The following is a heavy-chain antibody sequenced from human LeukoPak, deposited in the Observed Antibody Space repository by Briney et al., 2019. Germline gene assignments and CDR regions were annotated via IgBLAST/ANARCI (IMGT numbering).Heavy chain of an antibody. Sequence: ASVKVSCKASGYTFTSYDINWVRQAPGQGLEWMGWMNPNSGNTGYAQKFQGRVTMTRNTSISTAYMELSSLRSEDTAVYYCARRYPGGVFGPGYGMGVWGQGTTVTVSS. D-gene: IGHD3/OR15-3a*01. CDR1: GYTFTSYD. J-gene: IGHJ6*02. CDR2: MNPNSGNT. CDR3: ARRYPGGVFGPGYGMGV. V-gene: IGHV1-8*01.